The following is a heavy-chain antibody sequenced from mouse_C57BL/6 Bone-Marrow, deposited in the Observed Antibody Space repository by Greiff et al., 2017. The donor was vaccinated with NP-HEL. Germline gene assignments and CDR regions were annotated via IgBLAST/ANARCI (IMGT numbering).Heavy chain of an antibody. D-gene: IGHD1-1*01. J-gene: IGHJ2*01. CDR1: GYTFTSYW. CDR3: TIDYYGSSYGYFDY. V-gene: IGHV1-5*01. CDR2: IYPGNSDT. Sequence: VQLKQSGTVLARPGASVKMSCKTSGYTFTSYWMHWVKQRPGQGLEWIGAIYPGNSDTSYNQKFTGKAKLTAVTAASTAYMELSSLTNEDSAVYYCTIDYYGSSYGYFDYWGQGTTLTVSS.